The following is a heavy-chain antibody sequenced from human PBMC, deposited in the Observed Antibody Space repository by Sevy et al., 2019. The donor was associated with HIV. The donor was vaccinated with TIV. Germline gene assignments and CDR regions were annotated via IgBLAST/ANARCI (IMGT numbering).Heavy chain of an antibody. D-gene: IGHD2-15*01. CDR1: GFTFGTYA. CDR3: AKGDRTFYGLDV. CDR2: ISGSGSST. J-gene: IGHJ6*02. Sequence: GGSLRLSCAASGFTFGTYAMSWVRHAPGKGLEWVSAISGSGSSTYYADSLKGRFTIFRDNSKHTLSLQMNTLRAGDTAVYYCAKGDRTFYGLDVWGQGTTVTVSS. V-gene: IGHV3-23*01.